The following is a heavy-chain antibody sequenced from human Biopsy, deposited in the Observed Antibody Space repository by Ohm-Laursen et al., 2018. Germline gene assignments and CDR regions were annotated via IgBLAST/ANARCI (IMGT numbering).Heavy chain of an antibody. CDR2: IYSGGNT. V-gene: IGHV4-61*01. CDR1: GDSLTSGPEN. Sequence: GTLSLTCTVSGDSLTSGPENWSWIRQSPGQGLEYIGFIYSGGNTNYNPSLKNRVTMSVDTSKNPFYLKLYSVTAADTAVYYCARGRHTSGWPYFDNWGQGALVIVSP. D-gene: IGHD6-19*01. CDR3: ARGRHTSGWPYFDN. J-gene: IGHJ4*02.